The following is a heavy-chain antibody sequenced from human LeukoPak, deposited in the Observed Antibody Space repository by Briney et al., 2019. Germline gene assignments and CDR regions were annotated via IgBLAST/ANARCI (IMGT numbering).Heavy chain of an antibody. CDR1: GGSISSSSYY. CDR2: IYYSGST. CDR3: ARLDYYYGSGRIY. Sequence: SETLSLTCTVSGGSISSSSYYWGWIRQPPGKGLEWIGSIYYSGSTYYNPSLKSRVTISVDTSKNQFSLKLSSVTAADTAVYYCARLDYYYGSGRIYWGQGTLLTVSS. V-gene: IGHV4-39*07. J-gene: IGHJ4*02. D-gene: IGHD3-10*01.